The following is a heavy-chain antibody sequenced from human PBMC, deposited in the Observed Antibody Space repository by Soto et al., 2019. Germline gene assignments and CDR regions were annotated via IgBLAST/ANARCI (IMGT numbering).Heavy chain of an antibody. CDR1: GGFISSYY. CDR3: ARSIDSSGFYFSNC. Sequence: SETLSLTCTVSGGFISSYYWSWIRQSPGKRLELIGHTHHTGCTNYNPSPKSRVTMSLDTSRNQFSLKLYSVTAADTAVYYCARSIDSSGFYFSNCWGQGTLVTVSS. J-gene: IGHJ4*02. CDR2: THHTGCT. V-gene: IGHV4-59*01. D-gene: IGHD3-22*01.